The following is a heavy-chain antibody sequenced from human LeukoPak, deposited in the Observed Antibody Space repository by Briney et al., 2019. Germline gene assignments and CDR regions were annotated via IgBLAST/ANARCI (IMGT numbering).Heavy chain of an antibody. J-gene: IGHJ4*02. CDR1: GFTFSSYA. CDR2: ISGSGGST. V-gene: IGHV3-23*01. CDR3: AKGYYDFWSGSLGC. D-gene: IGHD3-3*01. Sequence: GGSLRLSCAASGFTFSSYAMSWVRQAPGKGLGWVSAISGSGGSTYYADSVKGRFTISRDNSKNTLYLQMNSLRAEDTAVYYCAKGYYDFWSGSLGCRGQGTLVTVSS.